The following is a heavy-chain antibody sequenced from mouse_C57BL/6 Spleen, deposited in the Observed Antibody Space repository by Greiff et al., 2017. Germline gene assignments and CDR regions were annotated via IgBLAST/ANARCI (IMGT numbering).Heavy chain of an antibody. CDR2: INPNNGGT. CDR3: ARRGLGWLLLDY. V-gene: IGHV1-22*01. Sequence: VQLQQSGPELVKPGASVKMSCKASGYTFTDYNMHWVKQSHGKSLEWIGYINPNNGGTSYNQKFKGKATLTVNKSSSTAYMELRSLTSEDSAVYYCARRGLGWLLLDYWGQGTTLTVSS. CDR1: GYTFTDYN. J-gene: IGHJ2*01. D-gene: IGHD2-3*01.